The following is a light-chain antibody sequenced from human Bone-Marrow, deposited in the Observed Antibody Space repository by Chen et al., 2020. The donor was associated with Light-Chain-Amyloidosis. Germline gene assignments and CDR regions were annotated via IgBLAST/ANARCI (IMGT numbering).Light chain of an antibody. Sequence: DIQLTQSPSVLPASVGDRVTITCRASQGIYSHLAWYQQKPGKAPKLLIYAASTLQRGVPPRVSGAGSGTEFTLTITSLQPEDSATYYCQQLYTYPLTFGDGTKVVFK. CDR3: QQLYTYPLT. J-gene: IGKJ4*01. CDR2: AAS. CDR1: QGIYSH. V-gene: IGKV1-9*01.